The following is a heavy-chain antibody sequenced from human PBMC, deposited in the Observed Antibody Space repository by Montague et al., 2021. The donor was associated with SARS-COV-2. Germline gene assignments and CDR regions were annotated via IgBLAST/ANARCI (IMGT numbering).Heavy chain of an antibody. CDR2: INQSGRT. J-gene: IGHJ4*02. Sequence: SETLSLTCAVYGGSFSGYYWSWIRQPPEKGLEWIGEINQSGRTNNNPSLKSRVIISVDTSKNQFSLKPSFVTAADTAVYYCARRGSSVWGVTVSAELDYWGQGILVIVSS. V-gene: IGHV4-34*01. D-gene: IGHD3-10*01. CDR1: GGSFSGYY. CDR3: ARRGSSVWGVTVSAELDY.